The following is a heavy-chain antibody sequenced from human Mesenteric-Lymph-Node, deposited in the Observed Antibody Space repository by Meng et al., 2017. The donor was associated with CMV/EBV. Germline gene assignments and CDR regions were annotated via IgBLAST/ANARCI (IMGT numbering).Heavy chain of an antibody. CDR1: GFTFSSYD. CDR2: VWYDGSNK. CDR3: AKGGYSDYGYTYYGLDI. D-gene: IGHD4-11*01. V-gene: IGHV3-33*06. J-gene: IGHJ6*02. Sequence: GGSLRLSCAASGFTFSSYDMYWVRQAPGKGLEWVAVVWYDGSNKYYADSVKGRFTVSRDNSKNTLYLQMSSLRAEDTAVYYCAKGGYSDYGYTYYGLDIWGQGTTVTVSS.